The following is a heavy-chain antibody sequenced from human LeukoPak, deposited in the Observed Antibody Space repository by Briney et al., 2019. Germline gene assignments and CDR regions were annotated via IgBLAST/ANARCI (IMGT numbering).Heavy chain of an antibody. CDR3: ARPDYGDSMGFDP. Sequence: ASVKVSCKASGYTFTGYYMHWVRQAPGQGPEWMGWINPNSGGTNYAQKFQGRVTMTRDTSISTAYMELSRLRSDDTAVYYCARPDYGDSMGFDPWGQGTLVTVSS. CDR1: GYTFTGYY. D-gene: IGHD4-17*01. J-gene: IGHJ5*02. CDR2: INPNSGGT. V-gene: IGHV1-2*02.